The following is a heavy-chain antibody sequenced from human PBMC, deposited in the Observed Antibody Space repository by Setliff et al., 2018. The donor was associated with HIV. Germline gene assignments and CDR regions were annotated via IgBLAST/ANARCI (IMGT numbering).Heavy chain of an antibody. V-gene: IGHV3-48*03. D-gene: IGHD1-26*01. J-gene: IGHJ6*02. CDR2: ITYSGTTR. Sequence: PGGSLRLSCAASGFSFSNFEMNWVRQAPGKGLEWLSYITYSGTTRYYADSVRGRFTISRDNTENSLYLQMNSLRAEDTAVYYCAKPLTQWGVSPYHYAVDVWGQGTTVTVSS. CDR3: AKPLTQWGVSPYHYAVDV. CDR1: GFSFSNFE.